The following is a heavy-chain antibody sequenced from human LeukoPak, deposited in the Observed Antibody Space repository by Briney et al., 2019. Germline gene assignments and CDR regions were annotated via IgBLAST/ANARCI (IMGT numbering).Heavy chain of an antibody. CDR2: IKEDESEK. CDR3: VRVRNGGDVS. CDR1: GFTFSSHW. J-gene: IGHJ5*02. V-gene: IGHV3-7*05. D-gene: IGHD3-16*01. Sequence: PGGSLRLSCAASGFTFSSHWMTWVRQAPGKGLEWVASIKEDESEKYYVDSVKGQFTISRDNAKNSLFLQMNSLRAADTAVYYCVRVRNGGDVSWGQGTLVTVSS.